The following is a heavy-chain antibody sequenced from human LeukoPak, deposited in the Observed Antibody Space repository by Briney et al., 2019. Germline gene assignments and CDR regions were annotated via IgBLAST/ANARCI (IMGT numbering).Heavy chain of an antibody. D-gene: IGHD4-17*01. CDR2: ISSSSSYI. Sequence: GGSLRLSCAASGFTFSSYSMNWVRQAPGKGLEWVSSISSSSSYIYYADSVKGRFTISRDNAKNSLYRQMNSLRAEDTAVYYCAREPGDYGDYGTVDYWGQGTLVTVSS. CDR1: GFTFSSYS. CDR3: AREPGDYGDYGTVDY. V-gene: IGHV3-21*01. J-gene: IGHJ4*02.